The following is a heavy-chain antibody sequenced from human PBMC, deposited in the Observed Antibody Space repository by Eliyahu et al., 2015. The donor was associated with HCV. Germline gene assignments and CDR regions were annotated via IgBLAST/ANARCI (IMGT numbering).Heavy chain of an antibody. CDR1: GFVFSVYD. J-gene: IGHJ2*01. V-gene: IGHV3-23*01. D-gene: IGHD4/OR15-4a*01. CDR2: ISPDGSA. CDR3: AKVLTSWYFDL. Sequence: EKQLLESGGGLVQPGASLRLSCAASGFVFSVYDMSWVRLAPGKGLQWVSAISPDGSAKYADSVKGRFTVSRDNSENTLFLQMSSLRVEDTAVYYCAKVLTSWYFDLWGRGTLVTVSS.